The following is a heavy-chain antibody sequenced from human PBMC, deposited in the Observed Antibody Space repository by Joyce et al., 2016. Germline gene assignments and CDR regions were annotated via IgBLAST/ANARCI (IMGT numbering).Heavy chain of an antibody. CDR3: ARVGSSWSFGY. D-gene: IGHD6-13*01. CDR1: GDSIGTYY. Sequence: QVQLQESGPGLVKPSETLSLTCTVSGDSIGTYYWNWIRQPPGKGLEWIGYIFDTGSTNYNPSVKSRVTMSVDMSKNQFSLNLNSVTAADTAVYYCARVGSSWSFGYWGQGTLVTVSS. J-gene: IGHJ4*02. V-gene: IGHV4-59*01. CDR2: IFDTGST.